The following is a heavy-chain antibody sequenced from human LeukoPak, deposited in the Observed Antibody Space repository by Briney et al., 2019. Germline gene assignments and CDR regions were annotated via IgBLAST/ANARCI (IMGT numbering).Heavy chain of an antibody. Sequence: AGGSLRLSCAASGFTFSSYAMSWVRQAPGKGLEWVSAISGSGGSTYYADSVKGRFTISRDNSKNTLYLQMDSLRAEDTAVYYCARARSNFWSGYYGGFDYWGQGTLVTVSS. V-gene: IGHV3-23*01. CDR1: GFTFSSYA. CDR3: ARARSNFWSGYYGGFDY. J-gene: IGHJ4*02. CDR2: ISGSGGST. D-gene: IGHD3-3*01.